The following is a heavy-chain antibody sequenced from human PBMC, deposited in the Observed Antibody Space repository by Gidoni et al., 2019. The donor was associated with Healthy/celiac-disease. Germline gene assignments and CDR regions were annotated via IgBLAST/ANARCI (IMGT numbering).Heavy chain of an antibody. CDR2: ISGSGGST. CDR3: AKEWLYDSGYVPTYMDV. Sequence: EVQLLESGGGLVQPGGSLRLSCAASGFTFSSYAMSWVRQAPGKGLEWVSAISGSGGSTYYADSVKGRFTISRDNSKNTLYLQMNSLRAEDTAVYYCAKEWLYDSGYVPTYMDVWGQGTTVTVSS. CDR1: GFTFSSYA. V-gene: IGHV3-23*01. J-gene: IGHJ6*02. D-gene: IGHD5-12*01.